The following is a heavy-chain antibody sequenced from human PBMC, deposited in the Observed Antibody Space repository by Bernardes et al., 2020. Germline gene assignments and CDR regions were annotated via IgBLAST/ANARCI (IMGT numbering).Heavy chain of an antibody. CDR2: ISSSSSYI. J-gene: IGHJ4*02. CDR1: GFTFSSYS. D-gene: IGHD1-26*01. Sequence: GGSLRLSCAASGFTFSSYSMNWVRQAPGKGLEWVSSISSSSSYIYYADSVKGRFTISRDNAKNSLYLQMNSLRAEDTAVYYCARDRGGSYLEFDYWGQGTLVTVSS. V-gene: IGHV3-21*01. CDR3: ARDRGGSYLEFDY.